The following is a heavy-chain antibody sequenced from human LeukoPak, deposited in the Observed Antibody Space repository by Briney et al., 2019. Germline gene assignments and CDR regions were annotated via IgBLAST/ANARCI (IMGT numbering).Heavy chain of an antibody. V-gene: IGHV3-23*01. J-gene: IGHJ5*02. CDR3: ARDSSSTSCYQP. D-gene: IGHD2-2*01. CDR2: IFPSGGEI. Sequence: GGSLRLSCAASGFTFSTFAMIWVRQPPGKGLEWVSSIFPSGGEIHYADSVRGRFTISRDNAKNTLYLQMNSLRAEDTAVYYCARDSSSTSCYQPWGQGTLVTVSS. CDR1: GFTFSTFA.